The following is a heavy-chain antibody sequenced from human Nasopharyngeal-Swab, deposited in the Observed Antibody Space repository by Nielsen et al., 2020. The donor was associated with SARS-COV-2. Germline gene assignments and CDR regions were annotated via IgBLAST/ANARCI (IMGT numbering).Heavy chain of an antibody. D-gene: IGHD2-21*02. CDR3: ATSVVVTAKEAFDI. CDR1: GYTLTELS. CDR2: FDPEDGET. J-gene: IGHJ3*02. Sequence: ASVKVSCKVSGYTLTELSMHWVRQAPGKGLEWMGGFDPEDGETIYAQKFQGRVTMTEDTSTDTAYMELSSLRSEDTAVYYCATSVVVTAKEAFDIWGQGTMVTVSS. V-gene: IGHV1-24*01.